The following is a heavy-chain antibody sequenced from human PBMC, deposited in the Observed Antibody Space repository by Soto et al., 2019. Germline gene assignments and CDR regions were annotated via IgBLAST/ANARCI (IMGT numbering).Heavy chain of an antibody. CDR3: ARHGEMSTILNWFDP. CDR2: IYYTGSA. J-gene: IGHJ5*02. V-gene: IGHV4-39*01. CDR1: GGSISSSTYY. Sequence: SETLSLTCAVSGGSISSSTYYWDWIRQPPGKGLEWIGNIYYTGSAYYNPSLKSRITISVDTSKNQFSLRLTSVTAADTAVYYCARHGEMSTILNWFDPWGQGTLVTVSS. D-gene: IGHD3-3*01.